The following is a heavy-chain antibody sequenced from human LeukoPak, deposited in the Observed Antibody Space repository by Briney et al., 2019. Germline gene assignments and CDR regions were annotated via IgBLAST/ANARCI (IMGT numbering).Heavy chain of an antibody. V-gene: IGHV4-59*01. CDR2: IYYSGNT. CDR3: ARGFDGYRTAFDI. J-gene: IGHJ3*02. Sequence: PSETLSLTCTVPGGSISSYYWSWIRQPPGKGLEWIGYIYYSGNTNYNPSLKSRVTISVDTSKNQFSLKLSSVAAADTAVYYCARGFDGYRTAFDIWGQGTMVTVSS. CDR1: GGSISSYY. D-gene: IGHD5-24*01.